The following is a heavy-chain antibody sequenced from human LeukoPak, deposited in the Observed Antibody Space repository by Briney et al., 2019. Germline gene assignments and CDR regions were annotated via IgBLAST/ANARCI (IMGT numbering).Heavy chain of an antibody. CDR2: IRSDGSNK. V-gene: IGHV3-33*01. CDR3: ARDSPGAPNDLDY. D-gene: IGHD1-1*01. Sequence: PGRSPRLSCEASGFTFSNFGMHWVRQAPGKGLEWVAVIRSDGSNKQYADSVEGRFTISRDNSENMLYLQMNSLRDEDTAVYFCARDSPGAPNDLDYWGQGTLVTVSS. J-gene: IGHJ4*02. CDR1: GFTFSNFG.